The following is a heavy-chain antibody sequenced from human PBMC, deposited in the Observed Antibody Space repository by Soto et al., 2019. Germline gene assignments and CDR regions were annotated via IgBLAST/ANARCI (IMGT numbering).Heavy chain of an antibody. V-gene: IGHV4-31*03. CDR2: IYYSGST. CDR3: ARLQSTYYDILTGYFPPEAWV. Sequence: SETLSLTCTVSGGSISSGGYYWSWIRQHPGKGLEWIGYIYYSGSTYYNPSLKSRVTISVDTSKNQFSLKLSSVTAADTAVYYCARLQSTYYDILTGYFPPEAWVWGQGTMVTVSS. J-gene: IGHJ3*01. CDR1: GGSISSGGYY. D-gene: IGHD3-9*01.